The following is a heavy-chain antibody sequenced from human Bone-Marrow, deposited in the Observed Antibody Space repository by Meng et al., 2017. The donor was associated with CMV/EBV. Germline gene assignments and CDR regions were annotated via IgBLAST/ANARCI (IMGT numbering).Heavy chain of an antibody. Sequence: YGGSCSGYCWSWIRQPPGKGLEWIGEINHSGSTNYNPSLKSRVTISVDTSKNQFSLKLSSVTAADTAVYYCARVTYDFWSGYRPYDYWGQGTLVTVSS. CDR2: INHSGST. V-gene: IGHV4-34*01. J-gene: IGHJ4*02. CDR1: GGSCSGYC. D-gene: IGHD3-3*01. CDR3: ARVTYDFWSGYRPYDY.